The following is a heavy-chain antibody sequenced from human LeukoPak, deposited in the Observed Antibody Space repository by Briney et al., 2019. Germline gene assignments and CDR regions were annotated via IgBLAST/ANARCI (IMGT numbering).Heavy chain of an antibody. J-gene: IGHJ5*02. CDR1: GYTFTSYY. Sequence: ASVKVSCKASGYTFTSYYMHWVRQAPGQGLEWMGIINPSGGSTSYAQKFQGRVTMTRDTSTSTVYMELSSLRSEDTAVYYCARDRQFGVVKGNWFDPWGQGTLVTV. D-gene: IGHD3-3*01. V-gene: IGHV1-46*01. CDR2: INPSGGST. CDR3: ARDRQFGVVKGNWFDP.